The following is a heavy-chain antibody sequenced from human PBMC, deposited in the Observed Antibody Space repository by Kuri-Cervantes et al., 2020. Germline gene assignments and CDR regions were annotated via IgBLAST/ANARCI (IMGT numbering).Heavy chain of an antibody. V-gene: IGHV3-30-3*01. CDR2: ISYEGSNK. CDR3: AREWATIFGVVYDY. D-gene: IGHD3-3*01. CDR1: GFTFSSYA. Sequence: GESLKISCAASGFTFSSYAMHWVRQAPGKGLEWVAVISYEGSNKYYADSVKGRFTISRDNSKNTLYLQMNSLRAEDTAVYYCAREWATIFGVVYDYWGQGTLVTVSS. J-gene: IGHJ4*02.